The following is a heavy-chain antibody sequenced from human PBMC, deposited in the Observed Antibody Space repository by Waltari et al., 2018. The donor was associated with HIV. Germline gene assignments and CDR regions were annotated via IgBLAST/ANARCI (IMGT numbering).Heavy chain of an antibody. CDR2: SRDDGSDT. Sequence: VRLLESGVGLVQPGGSLRLSCAASGCTFSSYAMNWVRQAPGPPLASVSTSRDDGSDTYYGDFVKGRFTVSRDNSKNTLYLQMNSLRAEDTALYYCASDSPAFSRGTEELDYWGQGTLVTVSS. J-gene: IGHJ4*02. CDR3: ASDSPAFSRGTEELDY. D-gene: IGHD2-2*01. CDR1: GCTFSSYA. V-gene: IGHV3-23*01.